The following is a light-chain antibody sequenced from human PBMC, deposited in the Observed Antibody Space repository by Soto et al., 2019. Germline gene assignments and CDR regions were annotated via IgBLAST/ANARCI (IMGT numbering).Light chain of an antibody. CDR3: QQRSNWPLT. CDR1: QSVGSF. CDR2: DAF. J-gene: IGKJ1*01. V-gene: IGKV3-11*01. Sequence: EIVLTQSPATLSLSPGERATLSCRASQSVGSFLAWYQQKPGQAPRLLIYDAFNRATGIPARFSGSGSGTDFTLTISSLEPDDFAVYYCQQRSNWPLTFGRGTKVGI.